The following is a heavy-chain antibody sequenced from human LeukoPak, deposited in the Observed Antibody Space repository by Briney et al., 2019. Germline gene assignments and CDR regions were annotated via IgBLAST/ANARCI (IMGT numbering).Heavy chain of an antibody. Sequence: SGTLSLTCAVSGGSISSSNWWSWVRQPPGKGLEWIGEINHSGSTNYNPSLKSRVTISVDTSKNQFSLKLSSVTAADTAVYYCARGPDYYDSSGYPSFDYWGQGTLVTVSS. V-gene: IGHV4-4*02. CDR1: GGSISSSNW. J-gene: IGHJ4*02. CDR3: ARGPDYYDSSGYPSFDY. D-gene: IGHD3-22*01. CDR2: INHSGST.